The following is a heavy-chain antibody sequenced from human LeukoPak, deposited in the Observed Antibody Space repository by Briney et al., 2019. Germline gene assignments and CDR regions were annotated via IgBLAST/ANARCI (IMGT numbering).Heavy chain of an antibody. CDR1: RYTFTGYY. Sequence: ASVKVSCKASRYTFTGYYMHWVRQPPGQGLEWMGCINPNSGGTNCSQAYSGKVTMTRDTSISTAFMELSRLRYDDTAVYYCARWDSSGDRIDYWGQGTLVTVSS. V-gene: IGHV1-2*02. D-gene: IGHD6-19*01. CDR3: ARWDSSGDRIDY. J-gene: IGHJ4*02. CDR2: INPNSGGT.